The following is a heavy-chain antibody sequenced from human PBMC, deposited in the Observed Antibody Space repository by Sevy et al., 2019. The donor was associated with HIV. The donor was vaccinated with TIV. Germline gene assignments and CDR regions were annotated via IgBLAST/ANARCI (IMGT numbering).Heavy chain of an antibody. CDR1: GGSVSSGSYY. Sequence: SETLSLTCTVSGGSVSSGSYYWSWIRQPPGKGLEWIGYIYYSGSTNYKPSLKSRVTISVDTSKNQFSLKLSSVTAADTAVYYCAREVADYYDSIGYGAGYCMDFWGQGTTVTVSS. D-gene: IGHD3-22*01. V-gene: IGHV4-61*01. CDR2: IYYSGST. CDR3: AREVADYYDSIGYGAGYCMDF. J-gene: IGHJ6*02.